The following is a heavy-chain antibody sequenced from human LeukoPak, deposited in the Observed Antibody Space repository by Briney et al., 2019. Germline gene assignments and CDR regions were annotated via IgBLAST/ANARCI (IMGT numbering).Heavy chain of an antibody. CDR2: INPDSGGT. D-gene: IGHD1-26*01. CDR3: ARDMGAHDAFDI. CDR1: GYTFTGYY. V-gene: IGHV1-2*06. J-gene: IGHJ3*02. Sequence: ASVKVSCKASGYTFTGYYMHWVRQAPGQGLEWMGRINPDSGGTNYAQKFQGRVTMTRDTSISTAYMEVSRLRSDDTAMFYCARDMGAHDAFDIWGQGTMVTVSS.